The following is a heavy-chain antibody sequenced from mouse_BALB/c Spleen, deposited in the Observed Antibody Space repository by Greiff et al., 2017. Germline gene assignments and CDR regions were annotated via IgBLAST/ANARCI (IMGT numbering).Heavy chain of an antibody. CDR2: INPYYGST. J-gene: IGHJ4*01. V-gene: IGHV1-39*01. CDR3: ARRDYYGSSYDAMDY. CDR1: GYSFTDYI. Sequence: EVQLQQTGPELVKPGASVKISCKASGYSFTDYIMLWVKQSHGKSLEWIGNINPYYGSTSYNLKFKGKATLTVDKSSSTAYMQLNSLTSEDSAVYYCARRDYYGSSYDAMDYWGQGTSVTVSS. D-gene: IGHD1-1*01.